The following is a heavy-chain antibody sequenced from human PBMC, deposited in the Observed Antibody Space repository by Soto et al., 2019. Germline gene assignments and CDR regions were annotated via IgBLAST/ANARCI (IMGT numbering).Heavy chain of an antibody. CDR1: GVSFSGYY. CDR2: INHSGST. CDR3: ASSTGTTSVAGWFDP. V-gene: IGHV4-34*01. Sequence: PSETLSLTCAVYGVSFSGYYWSWIRQPPGKGLEWIGEINHSGSTTYNPSLKSRVTISVDTSKNQFSLKLSSVTAADTAVYYCASSTGTTSVAGWFDPWGQGTLVTVSS. D-gene: IGHD1-7*01. J-gene: IGHJ5*02.